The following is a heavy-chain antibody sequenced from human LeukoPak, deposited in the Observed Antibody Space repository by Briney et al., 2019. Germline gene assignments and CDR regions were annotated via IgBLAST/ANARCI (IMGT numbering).Heavy chain of an antibody. CDR1: GDSVSNNSAA. CDR2: TYYRSNWYY. CDR3: VRGTGTWFDP. D-gene: IGHD7-27*01. Sequence: SQTLSLTCGISGDSVSNNSAAWNWIRQSPSKGLGWLGRTYYRSNWYYDYALSVKSRITIYPDTSKNQFSLQLNSVTPEDTAVYYCVRGTGTWFDPWGQGTLVTVSS. J-gene: IGHJ5*02. V-gene: IGHV6-1*01.